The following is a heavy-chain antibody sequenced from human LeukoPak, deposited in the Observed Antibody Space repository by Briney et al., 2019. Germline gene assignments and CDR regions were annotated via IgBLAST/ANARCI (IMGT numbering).Heavy chain of an antibody. CDR3: ARCASLYDSSGYYWGDY. CDR2: INPNSGGT. D-gene: IGHD3-22*01. CDR1: GYTLTGYY. V-gene: IGHV1-2*02. Sequence: GASVKVSCKASGYTLTGYYMLWVRQAPGQGLEWMGWINPNSGGTNYAQRLQGRVTMTRDTSISTAYMELSRLRSDDTAVYYCARCASLYDSSGYYWGDYWGQGTLVTVSS. J-gene: IGHJ4*02.